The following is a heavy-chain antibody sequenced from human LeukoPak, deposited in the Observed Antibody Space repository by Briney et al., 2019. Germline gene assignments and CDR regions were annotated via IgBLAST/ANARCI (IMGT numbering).Heavy chain of an antibody. D-gene: IGHD5-18*01. CDR1: GYSFTSYW. CDR2: IYPGDSDT. CDR3: ARRSYSYGPGDYFDY. V-gene: IGHV5-51*01. J-gene: IGHJ4*02. Sequence: GESLKISCKGSGYSFTSYWIGWVRQMPGKGLEWMGIIYPGDSDTRYSPSFQGQVTIPADKSISTAYLQWSSLKASDTAMYYCARRSYSYGPGDYFDYWGQGTLVTVSS.